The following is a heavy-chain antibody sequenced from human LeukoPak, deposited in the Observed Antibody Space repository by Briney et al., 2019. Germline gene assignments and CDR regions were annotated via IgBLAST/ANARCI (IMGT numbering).Heavy chain of an antibody. CDR3: AKDATYYYDSSGYPVYFDY. V-gene: IGHV3-21*01. CDR2: ISTSSSYI. J-gene: IGHJ4*02. Sequence: GGSLRLSCAASGFTFNTYNMNWVRQAPGKGLEWVSSISTSSSYIYYADSVKGRFTISRDNSKNTLYLQMNSLRAEDTAVYYCAKDATYYYDSSGYPVYFDYWGQGTLVTVSS. D-gene: IGHD3-22*01. CDR1: GFTFNTYN.